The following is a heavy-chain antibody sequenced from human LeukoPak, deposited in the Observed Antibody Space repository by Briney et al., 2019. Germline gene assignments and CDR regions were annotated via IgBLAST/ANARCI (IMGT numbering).Heavy chain of an antibody. V-gene: IGHV4-39*07. D-gene: IGHD4-23*01. CDR2: IYYSGST. CDR1: GGSISSSSCY. CDR3: ARTSAYGGRPDY. Sequence: SETLSLTCTVSGGSISSSSCYWGWIRQPAGKGLEWIGSIYYSGSTYYNPSLKSRVTISVDTSKNQFSLKLSSVTAADTAVYYCARTSAYGGRPDYWGQRTLVTVSS. J-gene: IGHJ4*02.